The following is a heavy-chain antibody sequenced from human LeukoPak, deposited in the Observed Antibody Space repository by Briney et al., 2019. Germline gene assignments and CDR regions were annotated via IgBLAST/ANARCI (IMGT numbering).Heavy chain of an antibody. CDR1: GGSFSSYD. Sequence: SETLSLTCTVSGGSFSSYDWTWIRQLPGKGLEWIGYIYYSGSTNHNPSLKSRVAISVDTSKTHFSLKLTSVTAADTAVYYCARGFRYCSGGSCYQKGPFDYWGQGTLVTVSS. CDR2: IYYSGST. J-gene: IGHJ4*02. V-gene: IGHV4-59*01. CDR3: ARGFRYCSGGSCYQKGPFDY. D-gene: IGHD2-15*01.